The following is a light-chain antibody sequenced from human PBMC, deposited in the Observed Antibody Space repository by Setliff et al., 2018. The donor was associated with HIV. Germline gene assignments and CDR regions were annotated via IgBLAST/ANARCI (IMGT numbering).Light chain of an antibody. J-gene: IGLJ2*01. V-gene: IGLV2-23*02. CDR1: SSDIGTYDR. CDR2: DVI. CDR3: CSFGRGDIWI. Sequence: QSVLAQPASVSGTPGQSITISCTGSSSDIGTYDRVSWYQQRPDGGPRLIIYDVIHRPSGVPHRFSGSKSGNTASLTISGLQTEDESDYYCCSFGRGDIWIFGGGTKVTVL.